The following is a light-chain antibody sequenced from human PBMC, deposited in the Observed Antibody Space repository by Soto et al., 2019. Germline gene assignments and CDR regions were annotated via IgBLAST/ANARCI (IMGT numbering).Light chain of an antibody. CDR2: AAS. Sequence: EVVLTQSPGTLSLSQGERATLSCRASQGISCNYFACYQQQPGPPPSLLIYAASNRATGIPERLSGSRSGTAFTITISSLEPQESAMYYCQQYGSSLSWTFGQGTKVDI. V-gene: IGKV3-20*01. CDR3: QQYGSSLSWT. J-gene: IGKJ1*01. CDR1: QGISCNY.